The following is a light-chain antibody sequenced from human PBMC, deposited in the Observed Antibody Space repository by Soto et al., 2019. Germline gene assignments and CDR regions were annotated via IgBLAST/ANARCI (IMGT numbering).Light chain of an antibody. Sequence: DIQMTHFPSTLSASVGDTVTITCRASRSDSTWLAWYQQIPGGAPKLLIYKASILQAGDPSRFSGGGSGTYFTFTISSLQPEDIATYYCQQYYNLPITFGQGTRLENK. CDR2: KAS. J-gene: IGKJ5*01. V-gene: IGKV1-5*03. CDR3: QQYYNLPIT. CDR1: RSDSTW.